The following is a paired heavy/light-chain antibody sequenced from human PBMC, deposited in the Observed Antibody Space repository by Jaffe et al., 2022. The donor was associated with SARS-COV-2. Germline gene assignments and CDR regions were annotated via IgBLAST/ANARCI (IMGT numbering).Heavy chain of an antibody. J-gene: IGHJ4*02. V-gene: IGHV3-11*01. CDR1: GFSFSDYH. Sequence: QVQLVESGGDLVKPGGSLRLSCAASGFSFSDYHMSWIRQAPGKGLEWVSYIDNSGSYIYYADSVKGRFTISRDIAKNSLFLQMNSLRAEDTAIYYCTSSGFWSGYSPDYWGQGTLVTVSS. CDR2: IDNSGSYI. CDR3: TSSGFWSGYSPDY. D-gene: IGHD3-3*01.
Light chain of an antibody. V-gene: IGLV1-44*01. J-gene: IGLJ2*01. Sequence: QSVLTQPPSASGTPGQRVTISCSGSSSNIGSNTVNWYQQVPGTAPKLLIYSNNERPSGVPDRFSGSKSGTSASLAITGLQSEDEADYYCAAWDGSLNGHVVFGGGTKLTVL. CDR2: SNN. CDR3: AAWDGSLNGHVV. CDR1: SSNIGSNT.